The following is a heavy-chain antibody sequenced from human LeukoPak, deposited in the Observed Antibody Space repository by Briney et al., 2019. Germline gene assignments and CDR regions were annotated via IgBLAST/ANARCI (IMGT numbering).Heavy chain of an antibody. D-gene: IGHD3-22*01. CDR3: ARETRSRRYYYDGSGYSWFDP. Sequence: KPSETLSLTCAVYGGSFSGYYWSWIRQPPGKGLEWIGEINHSGSTNYNPSLKSRVTISVDTSKNQFSLKLSSVTAADTAVYYCARETRSRRYYYDGSGYSWFDPWGQGTLVTVSS. V-gene: IGHV4-34*01. J-gene: IGHJ5*02. CDR2: INHSGST. CDR1: GGSFSGYY.